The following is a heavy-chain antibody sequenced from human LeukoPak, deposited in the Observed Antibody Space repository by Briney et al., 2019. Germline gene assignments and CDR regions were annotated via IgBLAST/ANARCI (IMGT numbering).Heavy chain of an antibody. Sequence: PGGSLRLSCAASGFIFSDYSMNWVRQAPGKGLEWISYVGIDSGNTKYADSVKGRFTISGDNAKKSLYPQMNSLRVGDTAVYYCARDYRFAFDNWGQGTLVTVSS. J-gene: IGHJ4*02. V-gene: IGHV3-21*05. CDR2: VGIDSGNT. CDR3: ARDYRFAFDN. CDR1: GFIFSDYS.